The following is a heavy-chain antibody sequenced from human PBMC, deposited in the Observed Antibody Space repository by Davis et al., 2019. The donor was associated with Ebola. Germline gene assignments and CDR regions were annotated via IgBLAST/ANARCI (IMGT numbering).Heavy chain of an antibody. CDR1: GFPFTSYI. V-gene: IGHV3-21*04. J-gene: IGHJ6*04. D-gene: IGHD3-3*01. CDR3: AKSGLSFGVVKYHYGMDV. CDR2: ISSDSDYI. Sequence: GESLKISCAASGFPFTSYILSWVRQAPGKGLEWVSSISSDSDYIYYADSAKGRFTISRDNAKNSLYLQMNSLRAEDTAVYYCAKSGLSFGVVKYHYGMDVWGKGTTVTVSS.